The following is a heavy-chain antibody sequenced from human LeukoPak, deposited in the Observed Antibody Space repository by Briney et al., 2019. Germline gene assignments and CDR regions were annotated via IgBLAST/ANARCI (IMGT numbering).Heavy chain of an antibody. V-gene: IGHV4-30-2*01. D-gene: IGHD3-3*01. CDR1: GGSISSGGYS. J-gene: IGHJ6*02. CDR2: IYHSGST. Sequence: SETLSLTCAVSGGSISSGGYSWSWIRQPPGTGLEWIGYIYHSGSTYYNPSLKSRVTISVDTSKNQFSLKLSSVTAADTAVYYCARGPRGDFWSGYYRDYYGMDVWGQGTTVTVSS. CDR3: ARGPRGDFWSGYYRDYYGMDV.